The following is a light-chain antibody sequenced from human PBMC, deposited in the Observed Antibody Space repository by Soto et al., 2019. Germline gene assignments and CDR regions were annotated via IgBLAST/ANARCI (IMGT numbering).Light chain of an antibody. CDR2: DVT. V-gene: IGLV2-14*01. J-gene: IGLJ1*01. CDR3: SSYTSSSTDV. Sequence: QSVLTQPASVSGSPGQSITISCTGTSSDVGGYYSVSWYQQHPGKAPKLMIYDVTNRPSGVSNRFSGSKSGNTGSLTISGLQAEDEADYYCSSYTSSSTDVFGTGTKLTVL. CDR1: SSDVGGYYS.